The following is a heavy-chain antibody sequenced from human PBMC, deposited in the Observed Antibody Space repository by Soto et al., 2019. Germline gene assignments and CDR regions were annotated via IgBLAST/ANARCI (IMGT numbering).Heavy chain of an antibody. J-gene: IGHJ4*02. V-gene: IGHV1-3*05. CDR3: ARHGSGWDY. CDR1: GYTFTSYA. CDR2: INAGNGNT. Sequence: QVRLVQSGAEEKKPGASVKVSCKASGYTFTSYAMHWVRQAPGQRLEWMGWINAGNGNTKYSQKFQGRVTITRDTAASTAYMDLSSLRYEDTAGYYFARHGSGWDYWGQGTLVTVSS. D-gene: IGHD6-19*01.